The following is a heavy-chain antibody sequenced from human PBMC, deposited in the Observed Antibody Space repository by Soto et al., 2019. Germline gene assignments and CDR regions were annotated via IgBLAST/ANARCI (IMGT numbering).Heavy chain of an antibody. CDR1: GYTFTGYY. J-gene: IGHJ4*02. V-gene: IGHV1-2*02. CDR2: INPNSGGT. D-gene: IGHD1-26*01. Sequence: ASVKVSCKASGYTFTGYYMHWVRQAPGQGLEWMGWINPNSGGTNYAQKFQGRVTMTRDTSISTAYMELSRLRSDDTAVYYRAREAGATSGHVDYWGQGTLVTVSS. CDR3: AREAGATSGHVDY.